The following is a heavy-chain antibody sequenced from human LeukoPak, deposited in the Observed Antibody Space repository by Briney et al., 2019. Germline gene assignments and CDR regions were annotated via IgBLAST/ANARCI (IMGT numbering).Heavy chain of an antibody. Sequence: SGGSLRLPCVASGFTFSSYEMNWVRQARGKGLEWVAYITSSGDTIFNADSVRGRFTISRDNAKNSLYLQMSSLRAEDTAVYYCARSGTTSLFDYWGQGTLVTVSS. CDR2: ITSSGDTI. J-gene: IGHJ4*02. V-gene: IGHV3-48*03. CDR1: GFTFSSYE. CDR3: ARSGTTSLFDY. D-gene: IGHD1-14*01.